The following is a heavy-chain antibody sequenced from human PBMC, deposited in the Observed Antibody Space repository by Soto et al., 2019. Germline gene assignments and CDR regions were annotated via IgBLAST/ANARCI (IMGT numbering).Heavy chain of an antibody. V-gene: IGHV1-46*01. CDR1: GCTFTSYY. CDR3: ARACITMVRGVIGGMDV. J-gene: IGHJ6*02. CDR2: INPIGGST. D-gene: IGHD3-10*01. Sequence: AAVKVSCKACGCTFTSYYMHWVRQAPGQGLEWMGIINPIGGSTSYAQKFQGRVTMTRDTSTSTVYMELSSLRSEDTAVYYCARACITMVRGVIGGMDVWGQGTTVTVSS.